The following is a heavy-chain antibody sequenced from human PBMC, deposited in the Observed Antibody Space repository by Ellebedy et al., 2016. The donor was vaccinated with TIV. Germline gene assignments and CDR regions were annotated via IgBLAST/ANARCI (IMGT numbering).Heavy chain of an antibody. CDR1: GGTFSSYA. V-gene: IGHV1-69*10. Sequence: ASVKVSCKASGGTFSSYAISWVRQAPGQGLEWMGGIIPILGIANYAQKFQGRVTITADKSTSTAYMELSSLRSEDTAVYYCARLMVRGVLGDPWGQGTLVTVSS. D-gene: IGHD3-10*01. CDR3: ARLMVRGVLGDP. CDR2: IIPILGIA. J-gene: IGHJ5*02.